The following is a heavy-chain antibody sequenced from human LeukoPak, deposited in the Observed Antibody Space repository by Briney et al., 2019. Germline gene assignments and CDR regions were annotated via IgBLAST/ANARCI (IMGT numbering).Heavy chain of an antibody. D-gene: IGHD3-22*01. CDR3: ARDTYYYDSSGTDDFQH. CDR2: IWYDGSQK. Sequence: PGGSLRLSCAASGFTFSSNGMHWVRQAPGKGLEWVAVIWYDGSQKYYGDSVKGRFTISRDNSKNTLYLQMNSLGAEDTAVYYCARDTYYYDSSGTDDFQHWGQGTLVTVSS. J-gene: IGHJ1*01. V-gene: IGHV3-33*01. CDR1: GFTFSSNG.